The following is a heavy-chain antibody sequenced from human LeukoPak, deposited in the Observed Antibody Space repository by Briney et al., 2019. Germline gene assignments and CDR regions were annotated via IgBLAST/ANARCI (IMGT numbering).Heavy chain of an antibody. CDR1: GFTFDDYA. Sequence: GGSLRLSCAASGFTFDDYAMHWVRQAPGKGLEWVSLISWDGGSTYYADSVKGRFTTSRDNSKNTLFLQMNSLRVEDTAVYYCAKDTGRDYYYMDVWGKGTTVTISS. J-gene: IGHJ6*03. D-gene: IGHD2-8*02. CDR3: AKDTGRDYYYMDV. V-gene: IGHV3-43D*03. CDR2: ISWDGGST.